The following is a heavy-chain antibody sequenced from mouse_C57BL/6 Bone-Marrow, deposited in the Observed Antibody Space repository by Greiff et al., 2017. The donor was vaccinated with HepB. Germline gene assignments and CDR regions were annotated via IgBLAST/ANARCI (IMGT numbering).Heavy chain of an antibody. CDR2: IDPENGDT. CDR3: TTGGFFDY. J-gene: IGHJ2*01. Sequence: VQLKESGAELVRPGASVKLSCTASGFNIKDDYMHWVKQRPEQGLEWIGWIDPENGDTEYASKFQGKATITADTSSNTAYLQLSSLTSEDTGVYYCTTGGFFDYWGQGTTLTVSS. CDR1: GFNIKDDY. V-gene: IGHV14-4*01.